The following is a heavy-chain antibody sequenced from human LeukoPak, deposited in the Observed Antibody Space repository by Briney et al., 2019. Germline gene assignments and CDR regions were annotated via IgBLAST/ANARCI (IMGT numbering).Heavy chain of an antibody. Sequence: GGSLRLSCAASGFTFSSYSMNWVRQAPGKGLEWISSISSSSTYMYYADSVKGRSTISRDNTKDSLYLQMNSLSAEDTAIYYCVRGSSGWYREFDYWGQGTLVTVSS. CDR2: ISSSSTYM. CDR1: GFTFSSYS. V-gene: IGHV3-21*01. D-gene: IGHD6-19*01. J-gene: IGHJ4*02. CDR3: VRGSSGWYREFDY.